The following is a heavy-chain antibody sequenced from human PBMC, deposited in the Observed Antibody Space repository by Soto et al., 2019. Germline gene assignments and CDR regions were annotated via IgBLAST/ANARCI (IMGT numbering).Heavy chain of an antibody. CDR1: GFTFSNAW. J-gene: IGHJ4*02. Sequence: GFTFSNAWMNWVRQAPGKGLEWVGRIKSKTDGGTTDYAAPVKGRFTISRDDSKNTLYLQMNSLKTEDTAVYYCTTGAYSYGYVSGVASGYWGQGTLVTVSP. V-gene: IGHV3-15*07. CDR2: IKSKTDGGTT. D-gene: IGHD5-18*01. CDR3: TTGAYSYGYVSGVASGY.